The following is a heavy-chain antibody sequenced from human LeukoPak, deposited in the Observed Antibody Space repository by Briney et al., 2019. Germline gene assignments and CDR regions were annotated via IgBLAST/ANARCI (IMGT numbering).Heavy chain of an antibody. CDR1: GFTVSSNY. Sequence: GGSLRLTCAASGFTVSSNYMSWVRQAPGKGLEWVSVIYSGGSTYYADSVKGRFTISRDNSKNTLYLQMNSLRAEDTAVYYCARNSLRWNMNYYGMDVWGQGTTVTVSS. D-gene: IGHD2/OR15-2a*01. V-gene: IGHV3-53*01. J-gene: IGHJ6*02. CDR3: ARNSLRWNMNYYGMDV. CDR2: IYSGGST.